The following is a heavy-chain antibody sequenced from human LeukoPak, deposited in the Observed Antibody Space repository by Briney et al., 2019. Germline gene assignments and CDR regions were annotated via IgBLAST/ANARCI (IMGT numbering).Heavy chain of an antibody. Sequence: GGSLRLSCAASGFTFDDYGMSWVRQAPGKGLEWVSGINWNGGSTGYADSVKGRFTISRDNAKNSLYLQMNSLRAEDTALYHCARYGSSQYYDYVWGSYRSDYYYYYGMDVWGQGTTVTVSS. CDR1: GFTFDDYG. V-gene: IGHV3-20*01. J-gene: IGHJ6*02. CDR3: ARYGSSQYYDYVWGSYRSDYYYYYGMDV. D-gene: IGHD3-16*02. CDR2: INWNGGST.